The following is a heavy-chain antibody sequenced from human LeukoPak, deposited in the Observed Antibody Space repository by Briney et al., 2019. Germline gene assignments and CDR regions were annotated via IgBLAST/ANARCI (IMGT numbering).Heavy chain of an antibody. D-gene: IGHD4-17*01. V-gene: IGHV1-3*01. CDR1: GYTFTSYA. J-gene: IGHJ5*02. CDR3: ARDLTALDYGDYYNWFDP. CDR2: INAGNGNT. Sequence: ASVKVSCKASGYTFTSYAMHWVRQAPGQGLEWMGWINAGNGNTKYSQKFQGRVTITRDTSASTAYMELSSLRSEDTAVYYCARDLTALDYGDYYNWFDPWGQGTLVTVSS.